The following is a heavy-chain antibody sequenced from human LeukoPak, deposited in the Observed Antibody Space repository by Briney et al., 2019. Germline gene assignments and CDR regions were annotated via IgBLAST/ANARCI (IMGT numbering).Heavy chain of an antibody. V-gene: IGHV3-53*01. CDR1: GFTVSDNY. CDR3: ARDAPQVPAAGVLAS. D-gene: IGHD6-13*01. Sequence: GGSLRLSCAASGFTVSDNYMSWVRQAPGKGLEWVSVMYSGGDTYYADSVKGRFTFSRDISKYTLYLQMNGLRTEDTAMYYCARDAPQVPAAGVLASWGQGTLVTVSS. CDR2: MYSGGDT. J-gene: IGHJ5*02.